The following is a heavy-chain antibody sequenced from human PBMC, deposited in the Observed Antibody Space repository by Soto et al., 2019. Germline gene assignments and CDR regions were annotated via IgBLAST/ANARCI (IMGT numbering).Heavy chain of an antibody. J-gene: IGHJ4*02. Sequence: AGGSLRLSCVASGFNLSHPWMTWVRQAAGKGLEWVGRIKSKTDGGTADYAAPVKGRATISRDDSKNTVYPQMNSLKTEDAAVYYCTTGIYYDILTGYHNVAYWGQGALVTVSS. CDR1: GFNLSHPW. V-gene: IGHV3-15*01. D-gene: IGHD3-9*01. CDR2: IKSKTDGGTA. CDR3: TTGIYYDILTGYHNVAY.